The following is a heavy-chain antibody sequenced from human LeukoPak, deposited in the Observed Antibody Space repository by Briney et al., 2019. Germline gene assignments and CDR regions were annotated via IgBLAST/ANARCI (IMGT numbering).Heavy chain of an antibody. D-gene: IGHD2-2*01. CDR3: ARASIVVVPAAMQADDYYYMDV. Sequence: PSETLSLTCTVSGGSISSSSYYWGWIRQPPGKGLEWFGRIYTSGSTNYNPSLKSRVTMSVDTSKNQFSLKLSSVTAADTAVYYCARASIVVVPAAMQADDYYYMDVWGKGTTVTVSS. V-gene: IGHV4-39*07. CDR2: IYTSGST. J-gene: IGHJ6*03. CDR1: GGSISSSSYY.